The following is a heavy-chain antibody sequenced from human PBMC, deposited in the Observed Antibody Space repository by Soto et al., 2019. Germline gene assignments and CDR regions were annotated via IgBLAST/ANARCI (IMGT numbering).Heavy chain of an antibody. J-gene: IGHJ4*02. Sequence: GGSLRLSCAASGFTFSSYGMHWVRQAPGKGLEWVAVISYDGSNKYYADSVKGRFTISRDNSKNTLYLQMNSLRAEDTAVYYCAKDGVRSSYYYDSSGYFYDYWGQGP. V-gene: IGHV3-30*18. CDR1: GFTFSSYG. CDR2: ISYDGSNK. CDR3: AKDGVRSSYYYDSSGYFYDY. D-gene: IGHD3-22*01.